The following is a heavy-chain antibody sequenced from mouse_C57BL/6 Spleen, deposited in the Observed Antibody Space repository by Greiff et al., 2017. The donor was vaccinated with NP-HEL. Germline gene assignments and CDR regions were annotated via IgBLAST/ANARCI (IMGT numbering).Heavy chain of an antibody. J-gene: IGHJ4*01. CDR2: ISNGGGST. Sequence: DVMLVESGGGLVQPGGSLKLSCAASGFTFSDYYMYWVRQTPEKRLEWVAYISNGGGSTYYPDTVKGRFTISRDNAKNTLYLQMSRLKSEDTAMYYCAGTTVVATRGAMDYWGQGTSVTVSS. D-gene: IGHD1-1*01. CDR3: AGTTVVATRGAMDY. CDR1: GFTFSDYY. V-gene: IGHV5-12*01.